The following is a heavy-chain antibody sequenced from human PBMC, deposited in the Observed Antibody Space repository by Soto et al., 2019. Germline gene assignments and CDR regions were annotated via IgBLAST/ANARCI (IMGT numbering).Heavy chain of an antibody. CDR3: ARGGAEWLRLVGYYYYYGMDV. CDR2: IYYSGST. CDR1: GGSISSSSYY. V-gene: IGHV4-39*07. J-gene: IGHJ6*02. D-gene: IGHD5-12*01. Sequence: TSETRSLTCTVSGGSISSSSYYWGWIRQPPGKGLEWIGSIYYSGSTYYNPYLKSRVTISVDTSKNQCSLKLSSVTAADTAVYYCARGGAEWLRLVGYYYYYGMDVWGQGTTVTVSS.